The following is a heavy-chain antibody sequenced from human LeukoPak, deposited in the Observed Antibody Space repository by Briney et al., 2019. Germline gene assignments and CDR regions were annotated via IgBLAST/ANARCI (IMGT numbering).Heavy chain of an antibody. CDR3: AREPYDFWSGTTTDY. CDR1: GYTFTGYY. J-gene: IGHJ4*02. V-gene: IGHV1-2*06. CDR2: INPNSGGT. D-gene: IGHD3-3*01. Sequence: ASVKVSCKASGYTFTGYYMHWVRQAPGQGLEWMGRINPNSGGTNYAQKFQGRVTMTRDTPISTAYMELSRLRSDDTAVYYCAREPYDFWSGTTTDYWGQGTLVTVSS.